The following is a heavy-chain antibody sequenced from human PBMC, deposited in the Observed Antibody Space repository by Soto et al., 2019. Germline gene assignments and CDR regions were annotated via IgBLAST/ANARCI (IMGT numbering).Heavy chain of an antibody. D-gene: IGHD7-27*01. CDR2: IWYDGSDK. CDR3: ARWGNNKKLDY. CDR1: GFTFSSHG. V-gene: IGHV3-33*01. J-gene: IGHJ4*02. Sequence: GSLRLSCAASGFTFSSHGMHWVRQAPGKGLEWVAVIWYDGSDKYYGDSVEGRFTISRDNSKNTLYLQMNSLRAEDTAVYYCARWGNNKKLDYWGQGTQVTVSS.